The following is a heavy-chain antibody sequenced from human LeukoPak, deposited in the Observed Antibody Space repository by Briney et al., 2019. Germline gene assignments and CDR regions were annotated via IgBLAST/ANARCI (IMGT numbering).Heavy chain of an antibody. CDR3: ARGRYYDYVWGSYRYRQLFDY. V-gene: IGHV4-34*01. J-gene: IGHJ4*02. D-gene: IGHD3-16*02. CDR2: INHSGST. CDR1: GFTFSSYA. Sequence: TGGSLRLSCAASGFTFSSYATSWVRQPPGKGLEWIGEINHSGSTNYNPSLKSRVTISVDTSKNQFSLKLSSVTAADTAVYYCARGRYYDYVWGSYRYRQLFDYWGQGTLVTVSS.